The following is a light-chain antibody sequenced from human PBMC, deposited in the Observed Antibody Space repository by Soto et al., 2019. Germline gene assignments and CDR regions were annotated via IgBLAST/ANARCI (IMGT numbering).Light chain of an antibody. CDR3: AAWDDNLRGYWV. Sequence: QSALTQPPSASGSPGQSVTISCTGAGTDVGQYNYVYWYQHLPGTAPKLLIYTDNQRPSGVPDRFSGSKSGTSASLAISGLRSEDEADYFCAAWDDNLRGYWVFGGGTKLTVL. CDR1: GTDVGQYNY. CDR2: TDN. J-gene: IGLJ2*01. V-gene: IGLV1-47*02.